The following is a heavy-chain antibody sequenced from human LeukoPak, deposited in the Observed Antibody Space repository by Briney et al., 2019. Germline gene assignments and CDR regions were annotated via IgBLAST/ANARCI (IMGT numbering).Heavy chain of an antibody. CDR2: INTKTGNP. CDR1: GYTLTSYT. V-gene: IGHV7-4-1*02. CDR3: ARDSSRRGWFDSFDY. D-gene: IGHD6-19*01. J-gene: IGHJ4*02. Sequence: ASVKVSCKASGYTLTSYTLTWVRQAPGQGLEWMGWINTKTGNPTYAQGFTGRFVFPLDTSDSTAYLYITSLKAEDTAVYYCARDSSRRGWFDSFDYWGQGTLVTVSS.